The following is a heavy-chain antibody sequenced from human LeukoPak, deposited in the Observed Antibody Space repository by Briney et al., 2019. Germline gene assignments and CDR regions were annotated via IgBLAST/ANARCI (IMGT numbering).Heavy chain of an antibody. CDR2: IIPIFGTA. CDR3: AREEYYFGSGSYYNGRSGFDY. V-gene: IGHV1-69*05. Sequence: GASVKVSCKASGGTLSSYAISWVRQAPGQGLEWMGGIIPIFGTANYAQKFQGRVTMTRDTSTSTVYMELSSLRSEDTAVYYCAREEYYFGSGSYYNGRSGFDYWGQGTLVTVSS. J-gene: IGHJ4*02. D-gene: IGHD3-10*01. CDR1: GGTLSSYA.